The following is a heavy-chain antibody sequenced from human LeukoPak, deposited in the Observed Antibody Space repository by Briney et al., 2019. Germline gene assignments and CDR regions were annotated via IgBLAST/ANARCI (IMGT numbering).Heavy chain of an antibody. J-gene: IGHJ6*03. CDR2: FNPYNGET. Sequence: ASVKVSCKASGYTLTNYGFSWVRQAPGQGLEWMGWFNPYNGETKYTQKLQGRVTMTTDTSSGTAYMELRSLTSDDTAVYYCARDQTGQQASYYSSSMTAWGKGPRSPSP. CDR3: ARDQTGQQASYYSSSMTA. V-gene: IGHV1-18*01. D-gene: IGHD1-14*01. CDR1: GYTLTNYG.